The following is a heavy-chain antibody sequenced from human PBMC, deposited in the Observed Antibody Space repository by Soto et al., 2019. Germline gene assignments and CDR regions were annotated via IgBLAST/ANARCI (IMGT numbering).Heavy chain of an antibody. J-gene: IGHJ4*02. Sequence: PSETLSLTCTVSGGSISSSSYYWGWIRQPPGKGLEWIGSIYYSGTTYYNPSLKSRVTISADKSISTAYLQWSSLKASDTAMYYCASHRPTTYGYYIDYWGQGTLVTVSS. D-gene: IGHD4-17*01. CDR3: ASHRPTTYGYYIDY. CDR2: IYYSGTT. CDR1: GGSISSSSYY. V-gene: IGHV4-39*07.